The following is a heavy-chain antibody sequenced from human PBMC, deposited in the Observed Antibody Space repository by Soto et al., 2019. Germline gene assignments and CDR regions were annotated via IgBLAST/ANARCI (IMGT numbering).Heavy chain of an antibody. Sequence: QVQLVQSGAEVKKPGSSVKVSCKASGGTFSSYAISWVRQAPGQGLEWMGGIIPIFGTANYAQKFQGRVTITADESTSTAYMELSSLRSEDTAVYYCARDIGRWRFPSRQYYYSGMDVWGQGTTVTVSS. D-gene: IGHD3-16*02. V-gene: IGHV1-69*12. CDR3: ARDIGRWRFPSRQYYYSGMDV. J-gene: IGHJ6*02. CDR1: GGTFSSYA. CDR2: IIPIFGTA.